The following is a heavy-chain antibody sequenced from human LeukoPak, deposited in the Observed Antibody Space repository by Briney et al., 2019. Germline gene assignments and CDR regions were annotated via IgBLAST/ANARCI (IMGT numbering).Heavy chain of an antibody. CDR1: GFTFSSYW. CDR2: IKSDGST. J-gene: IGHJ5*02. Sequence: GGSLRLSWAASGFTFSSYWLHWVRQTPGEGLMLVSRIKSDGSTIYADSVKGRFTISRDNAKNTLYLQMNSLRADDTAMYHCARAVTYFYGSVTYDWFDPWGQGTLVTVSS. CDR3: ARAVTYFYGSVTYDWFDP. D-gene: IGHD3-10*01. V-gene: IGHV3-74*01.